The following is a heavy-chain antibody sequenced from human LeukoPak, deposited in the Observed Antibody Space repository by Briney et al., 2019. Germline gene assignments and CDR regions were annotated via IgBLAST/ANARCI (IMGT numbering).Heavy chain of an antibody. CDR1: GGTFSSYA. V-gene: IGHV1-46*01. Sequence: ASVKVSCKASGGTFSSYAISWVRQAPGQGLEWMGIINPSGGSTSYAQKFQGRVTMTRDTSTSTVYMELSSLRSEDTAVYYCARDEARMVRGVITSYNWFDPWGQGTLVTVSS. J-gene: IGHJ5*02. D-gene: IGHD3-10*01. CDR3: ARDEARMVRGVITSYNWFDP. CDR2: INPSGGST.